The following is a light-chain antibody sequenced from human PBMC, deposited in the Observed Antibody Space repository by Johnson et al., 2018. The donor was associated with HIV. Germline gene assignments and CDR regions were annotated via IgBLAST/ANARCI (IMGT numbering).Light chain of an antibody. CDR2: DNN. J-gene: IGLJ1*01. CDR1: SSNIGNNY. V-gene: IGLV1-51*01. Sequence: QSVLTQPPSVSAAPGQKVTISCSGSSSNIGNNYVSWYQQLPGTAPKLLIYDNNKRPSGIPDRFSGSKSGTSATLGITGPQTGDEADYYCGTWDSSLTTSYVFGTGTNVIVV. CDR3: GTWDSSLTTSYV.